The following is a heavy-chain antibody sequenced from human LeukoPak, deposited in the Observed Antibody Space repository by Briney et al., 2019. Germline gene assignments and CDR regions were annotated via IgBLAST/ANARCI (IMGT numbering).Heavy chain of an antibody. D-gene: IGHD3-22*01. J-gene: IGHJ4*02. CDR2: IGSNSSYI. V-gene: IGHV3-21*01. Sequence: GVSLRLSCAASGFTFSTYAMSWVRQAPGKGLEWVSSIGSNSSYIYYADSVKGRFTVSRDNAKNSLYLQMNSLRAEDTAVYYCARGRGYYYDSSDYWGQGTLVTVSS. CDR3: ARGRGYYYDSSDY. CDR1: GFTFSTYA.